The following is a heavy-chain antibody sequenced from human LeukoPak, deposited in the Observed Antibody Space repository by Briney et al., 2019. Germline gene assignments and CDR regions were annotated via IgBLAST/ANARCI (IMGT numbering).Heavy chain of an antibody. Sequence: GGSLRLSCAASGFTFSSYAMHWVRQAPGKGLEWVAVISYDGSNKYYADSVKGRFTISRDNSKNTLYLQMNSLRAEDTAVYYCARDETRQQWLVKLDYWGQGTLVTVPS. CDR1: GFTFSSYA. V-gene: IGHV3-30*04. D-gene: IGHD6-19*01. CDR3: ARDETRQQWLVKLDY. CDR2: ISYDGSNK. J-gene: IGHJ4*02.